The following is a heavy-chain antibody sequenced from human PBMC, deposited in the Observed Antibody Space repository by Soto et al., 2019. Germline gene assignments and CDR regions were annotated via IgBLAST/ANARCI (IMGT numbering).Heavy chain of an antibody. CDR1: GYSFSTYW. D-gene: IGHD6-6*01. Sequence: GESLKISCKASGYSFSTYWIGWVRQMPGKGLEWMGFIYPGDSDTRYSPSFQGQVTISVDKSTSTTYPQWSSLKASDTAIYYCARRVQQLVRGWFDPWGQGTQVTVSS. J-gene: IGHJ5*02. CDR2: IYPGDSDT. V-gene: IGHV5-51*01. CDR3: ARRVQQLVRGWFDP.